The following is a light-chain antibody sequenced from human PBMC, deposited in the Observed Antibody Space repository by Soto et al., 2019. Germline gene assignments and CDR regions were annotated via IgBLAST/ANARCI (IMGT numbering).Light chain of an antibody. J-gene: IGKJ1*01. CDR1: QSVSGW. CDR3: QQYETFSGT. V-gene: IGKV1-5*01. Sequence: DLQMTQSPSTLSPSLGDTVTVTCRASQSVSGWLAWYQQKPGEAPKLLIYDASALPRGVPSRFSGSGSGTKFTLTIARLQPDDFATYYCQQYETFSGTCGPGTKVDI. CDR2: DAS.